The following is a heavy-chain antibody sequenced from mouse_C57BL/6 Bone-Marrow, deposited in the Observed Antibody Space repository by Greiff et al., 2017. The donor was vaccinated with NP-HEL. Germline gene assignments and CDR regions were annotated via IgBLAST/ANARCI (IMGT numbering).Heavy chain of an antibody. J-gene: IGHJ2*01. Sequence: VQLVESGAELVRPGTSVKMSCKASGYTFTNYWIGWAKQRPGHGLEWIGDIYPGGGYTNYNEKFKGKATLTADKSSSTAYMQFRSLTSEDSAIYYCARVGYYDYFDYWGQGTTLTVSS. CDR2: IYPGGGYT. CDR1: GYTFTNYW. D-gene: IGHD2-3*01. CDR3: ARVGYYDYFDY. V-gene: IGHV1-63*01.